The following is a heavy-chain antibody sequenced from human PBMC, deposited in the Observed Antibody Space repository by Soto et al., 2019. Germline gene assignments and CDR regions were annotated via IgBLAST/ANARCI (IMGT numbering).Heavy chain of an antibody. CDR2: INPSGST. D-gene: IGHD6-19*01. CDR1: GESFSGYY. Sequence: LSLTCAVYGESFSGYYWSWIRQPPGKGLEGIGEINPSGSTNYNPSLKSRVTISVDTSKNQFSLKLSSVTAADTAVYYCARGKKGVAGRRWFDPWCQGTLVTVSS. J-gene: IGHJ5*02. V-gene: IGHV4-34*01. CDR3: ARGKKGVAGRRWFDP.